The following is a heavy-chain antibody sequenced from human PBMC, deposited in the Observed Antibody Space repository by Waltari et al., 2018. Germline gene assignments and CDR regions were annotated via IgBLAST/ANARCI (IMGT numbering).Heavy chain of an antibody. J-gene: IGHJ3*02. V-gene: IGHV1-3*03. CDR1: GYTFTSFP. Sequence: QVQLVQSGAEVKKPGASVTVSCKASGYTFTSFPMHWVRQAPEQRLEWMGWINPANGDTKYSQDFQGRVTIVRDTSASTSYMELNSLRSEDMAVYYCARGRVPEISSGWGNPFDIWGQGTMVTVSS. D-gene: IGHD6-19*01. CDR2: INPANGDT. CDR3: ARGRVPEISSGWGNPFDI.